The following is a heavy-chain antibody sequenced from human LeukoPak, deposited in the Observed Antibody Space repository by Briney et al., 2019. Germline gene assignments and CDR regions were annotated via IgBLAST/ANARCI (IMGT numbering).Heavy chain of an antibody. J-gene: IGHJ4*02. CDR3: ARTDYYDSGDY. CDR1: GFTFSSYA. D-gene: IGHD3-10*01. V-gene: IGHV3-23*01. CDR2: SGVSGAGT. Sequence: GGSLRLSCAASGFTFSSYAMTWVRQAPGKGLEWVSVSGVSGAGTYYADSVKGRFTISRDNSKNTLYLQLNSLRAEDTAVYYCARTDYYDSGDYWGQGTLVTVSA.